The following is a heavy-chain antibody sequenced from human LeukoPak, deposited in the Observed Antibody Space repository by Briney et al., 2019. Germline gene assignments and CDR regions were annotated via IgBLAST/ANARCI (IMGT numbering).Heavy chain of an antibody. V-gene: IGHV3-74*01. D-gene: IGHD2-15*01. CDR3: ARDAGGTGSLIDY. Sequence: GGSLRLSCSASGFTFSTYWMQWVRQAPGEGLVWVSRISSDGSVKTYADSVKGRFTTSRDNGKNTLHLQMNSLRAEDTAVYYCARDAGGTGSLIDYWGQGTLVTVSS. CDR2: ISSDGSVK. CDR1: GFTFSTYW. J-gene: IGHJ4*02.